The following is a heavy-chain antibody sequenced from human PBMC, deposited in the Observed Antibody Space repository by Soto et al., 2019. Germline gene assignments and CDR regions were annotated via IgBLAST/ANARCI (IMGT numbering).Heavy chain of an antibody. CDR2: IFYSGSV. CDR3: ARAPETPPIFGVVRPYFFDY. D-gene: IGHD3-3*01. CDR1: GASISSGGSY. J-gene: IGHJ4*02. Sequence: QVQLQESGPGLVKPSQTLSLTCTVSGASISSGGSYWSWIRQRPGKGLEWIGYIFYSGSVYYTPSLERRFMISPDTSMTQFSLRLTSVTAADTAVYYCARAPETPPIFGVVRPYFFDYWGQGTLVTVSS. V-gene: IGHV4-31*03.